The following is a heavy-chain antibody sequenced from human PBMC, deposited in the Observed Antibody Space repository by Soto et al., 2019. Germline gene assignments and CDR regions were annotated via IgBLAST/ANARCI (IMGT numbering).Heavy chain of an antibody. Sequence: QVQLVQSGAEVRKPGASVKVSCKPSGYTFNTYYLHWLRQAPGQALEWMGVIHPSGGGTTYAQKFLGRVTVTRDTSTTTVFMELSGLRSDDTAVYYCARGGHIAVVTASFDNWGQGTLVTVSS. J-gene: IGHJ4*02. D-gene: IGHD2-21*02. CDR3: ARGGHIAVVTASFDN. CDR2: IHPSGGGT. CDR1: GYTFNTYY. V-gene: IGHV1-46*02.